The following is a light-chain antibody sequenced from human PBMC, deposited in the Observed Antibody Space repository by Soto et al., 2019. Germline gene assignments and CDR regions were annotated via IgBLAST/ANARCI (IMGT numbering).Light chain of an antibody. J-gene: IGKJ5*01. CDR1: RSVTSN. CDR2: GAS. V-gene: IGKV3-15*01. Sequence: EIVMTQSPATLSVSPGERATLSCRASRSVTSNLAWYQQRPGQVPRLLIYGASTRATGVPARFSGSGSGTEFTLTISSLQSEDFAVYYCQQYNSWPPITFGQGTRLEI. CDR3: QQYNSWPPIT.